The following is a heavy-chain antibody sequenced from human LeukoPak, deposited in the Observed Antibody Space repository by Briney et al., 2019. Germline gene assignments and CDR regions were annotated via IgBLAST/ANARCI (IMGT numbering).Heavy chain of an antibody. Sequence: GGSLSLSCAASGFTFSSYAMSWVRQAPGKGLEWVSAISGSGGSTYYADSVKGRFTISRDNSKNTLYLQMNSLRAEDTAVYYCTSPGSSYYYGSGSYYPFDYWGQGTLVTVSS. D-gene: IGHD3-10*01. V-gene: IGHV3-23*01. J-gene: IGHJ4*02. CDR1: GFTFSSYA. CDR3: TSPGSSYYYGSGSYYPFDY. CDR2: ISGSGGST.